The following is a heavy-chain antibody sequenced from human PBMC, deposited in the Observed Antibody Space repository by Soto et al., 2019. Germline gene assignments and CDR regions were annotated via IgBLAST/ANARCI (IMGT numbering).Heavy chain of an antibody. V-gene: IGHV4-39*01. CDR3: ARHPYGDYDY. J-gene: IGHJ4*02. CDR2: IYYSGYT. D-gene: IGHD4-17*01. Sequence: QLQLQESGPGLVKPSGTLSLPGTASVASFRIIISTWAWFRHPPGKGREWIGSIYYSGYTYYNPSLKSRVTISVDTSKNQFSLRLSSVTAADTAVYYCARHPYGDYDYWGQGTLVTVSS. CDR1: VASFRIIIST.